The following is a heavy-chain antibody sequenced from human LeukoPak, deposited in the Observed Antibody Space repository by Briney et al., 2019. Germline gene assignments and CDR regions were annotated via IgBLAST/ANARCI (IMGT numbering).Heavy chain of an antibody. CDR3: ARDRPLLYCSSTSCYTNAFDI. V-gene: IGHV1-46*03. D-gene: IGHD2-2*02. CDR1: GYTFTSYY. CDR2: INPSGGST. J-gene: IGHJ3*02. Sequence: ASVKVSCKASGYTFTSYYMHRVRQAPGQGLEWMGIINPSGGSTSYAQKFQGRVTMTRDTSTSTVYMELSSLRSEDTAVYYCARDRPLLYCSSTSCYTNAFDIWGQGTMVTVSS.